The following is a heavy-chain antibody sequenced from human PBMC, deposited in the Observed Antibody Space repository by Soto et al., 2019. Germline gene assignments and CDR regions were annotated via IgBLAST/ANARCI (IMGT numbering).Heavy chain of an antibody. CDR2: FRSGGDDDTT. J-gene: IGHJ4*02. CDR3: AKDEEGHRLAPGGGGDFDY. V-gene: IGHV3-23*01. D-gene: IGHD2-21*01. CDR1: GFTFSSYS. Sequence: EVQLLESGGGLVQPGGSLRLSCAASGFTFSSYSMSWVRQAPGKGLEWVSGFRSGGDDDTTYYADSVRGRFTISRDNSKNTLYLQMNSLRVEDTAVYYCAKDEEGHRLAPGGGGDFDYWGQGTLVTVSS.